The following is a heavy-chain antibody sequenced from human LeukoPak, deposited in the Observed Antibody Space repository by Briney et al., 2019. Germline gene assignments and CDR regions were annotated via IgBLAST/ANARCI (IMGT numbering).Heavy chain of an antibody. V-gene: IGHV3-48*02. CDR1: GFNFRSYS. CDR3: ARDGYAKFDY. Sequence: PGGSLRLSCAASGFNFRSYSMNWVRQAPGKGLEWVSYISSSTINIYYADSVKGRFTISRDDAKNSLYLQMNSLRDEDTAVYYCARDGYAKFDYWGQGTLVTVSP. CDR2: ISSSTINI. J-gene: IGHJ4*02. D-gene: IGHD5-18*01.